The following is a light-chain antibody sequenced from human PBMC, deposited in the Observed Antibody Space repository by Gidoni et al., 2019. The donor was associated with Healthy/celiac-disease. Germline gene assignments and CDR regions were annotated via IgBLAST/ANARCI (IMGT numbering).Light chain of an antibody. V-gene: IGKV1-5*03. CDR3: QQYNSYLWT. Sequence: DIQLTQSPSTLSASVRDRVNITCRASQSISSWLAWYRQKPGKVPKLLIYKASSLGSGVPSRFSGSGSRTEFTLNISSLQPDDFATYCCQQYNSYLWTFGQGTKVEIK. J-gene: IGKJ1*01. CDR1: QSISSW. CDR2: KAS.